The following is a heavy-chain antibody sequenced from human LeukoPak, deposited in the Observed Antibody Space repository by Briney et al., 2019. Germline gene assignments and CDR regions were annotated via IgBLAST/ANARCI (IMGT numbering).Heavy chain of an antibody. D-gene: IGHD1-26*01. CDR2: FDPEDGET. Sequence: GTSVKVSCKVSGYTLTELSMHWVRQAPGKGLEWRGGFDPEDGETIYAQKFQGRVTMTEDTSTDTAYMELSSLRSEDTAVYYCATWVGATMRGYFQHWGQGTLVTVSS. V-gene: IGHV1-24*01. CDR1: GYTLTELS. CDR3: ATWVGATMRGYFQH. J-gene: IGHJ1*01.